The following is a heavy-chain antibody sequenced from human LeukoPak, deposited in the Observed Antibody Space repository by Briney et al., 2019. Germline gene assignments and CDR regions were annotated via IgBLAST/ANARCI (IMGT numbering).Heavy chain of an antibody. CDR1: GDNFNRHW. V-gene: IGHV5-51*01. Sequence: GESLKISCKGSGDNFNRHWIGWVRQMSGKGLEWMGIIYLGDSDTRYSPSFQGQIIISADKSISTAYLQWSSLKASDTAIYYCARHSSYTSGWPLDYWGQGTLVTVSS. J-gene: IGHJ4*02. CDR2: IYLGDSDT. CDR3: ARHSSYTSGWPLDY. D-gene: IGHD6-19*01.